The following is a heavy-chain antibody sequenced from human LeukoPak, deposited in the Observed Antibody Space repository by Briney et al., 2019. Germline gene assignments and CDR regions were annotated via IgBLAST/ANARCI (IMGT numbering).Heavy chain of an antibody. J-gene: IGHJ6*03. CDR3: ARRWDYGRNYYIDV. CDR2: INTGGSA. CDR1: GFPFSPNY. Sequence: GGSLRLSCAASGFPFSPNYMSWVRQAPGKGLEWVSVINTGGSAFYADSVKGRFTISRDNSNNTLYLQMNSLRAEDTAVYYCARRWDYGRNYYIDVWGNGATVSVSS. V-gene: IGHV3-53*01. D-gene: IGHD4-17*01.